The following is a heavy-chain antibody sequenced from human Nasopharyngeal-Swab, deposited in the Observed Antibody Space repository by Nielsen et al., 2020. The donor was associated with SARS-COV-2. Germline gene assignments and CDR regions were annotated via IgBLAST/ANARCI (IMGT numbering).Heavy chain of an antibody. CDR3: ARDSRLWSGSYNPLYYGMDV. Sequence: SVQGRFTISRDNAKNSLYLQMNSLRDEDTAVYFCARDSRLWSGSYNPLYYGMDVWGQGTTVTVSS. V-gene: IGHV3-48*02. D-gene: IGHD3-3*01. J-gene: IGHJ6*02.